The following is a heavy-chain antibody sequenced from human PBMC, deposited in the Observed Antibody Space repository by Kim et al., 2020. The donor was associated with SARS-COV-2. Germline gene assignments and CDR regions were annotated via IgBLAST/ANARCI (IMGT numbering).Heavy chain of an antibody. D-gene: IGHD6-13*01. J-gene: IGHJ4*02. Sequence: YYNPSLRGRVTLSVETSRNQFSLKLSSVTAADTAVFYCTRHLSGSSWFDYWGQGTLVTVSS. V-gene: IGHV4-39*01. CDR3: TRHLSGSSWFDY.